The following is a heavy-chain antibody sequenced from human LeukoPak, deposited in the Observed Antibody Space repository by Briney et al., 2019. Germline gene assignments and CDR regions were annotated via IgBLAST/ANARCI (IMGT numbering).Heavy chain of an antibody. J-gene: IGHJ4*02. V-gene: IGHV4-31*03. CDR3: ARDDTYSGFDY. CDR1: GGSLSSGGYY. D-gene: IGHD4-11*01. Sequence: PSETLSLTCTVSGGSLSSGGYYWSWLRQHPGTGLEWIGYIYYSGSTYYNPSLKSRVTISVDTSKNQFSLKLSSVTAADTAVYYCARDDTYSGFDYWGQGTLVAVSS. CDR2: IYYSGST.